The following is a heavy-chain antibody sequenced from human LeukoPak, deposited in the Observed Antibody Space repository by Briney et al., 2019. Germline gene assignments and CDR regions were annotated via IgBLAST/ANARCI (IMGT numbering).Heavy chain of an antibody. CDR3: AKDSNPYSSSSFDY. Sequence: GGSLRLSCAASGFNFRTYAMSWVRQAPGKGLEWVSSISDSGDATYYVDSVKGRFTVSRDNPKNTLYLQMSSLRVEDMAVYYCAKDSNPYSSSSFDYWGQGTLVTVSS. V-gene: IGHV3-23*01. J-gene: IGHJ4*02. D-gene: IGHD6-6*01. CDR2: ISDSGDAT. CDR1: GFNFRTYA.